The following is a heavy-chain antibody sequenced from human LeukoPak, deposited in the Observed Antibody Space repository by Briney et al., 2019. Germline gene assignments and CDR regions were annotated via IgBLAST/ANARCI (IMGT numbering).Heavy chain of an antibody. V-gene: IGHV3-48*03. CDR3: AREQVRGVIIAHNWFDP. CDR2: ISSSGSTI. Sequence: TGGSLRLSCTASGFTFGDYAMSWFRQAPGKGLEWVSYISSSGSTIYYADSVKGRFTISRDNAKNSLYLQMNSLRAEDTAVYYCAREQVRGVIIAHNWFDPWGQGTLVTVSS. D-gene: IGHD3-10*01. J-gene: IGHJ5*02. CDR1: GFTFGDYA.